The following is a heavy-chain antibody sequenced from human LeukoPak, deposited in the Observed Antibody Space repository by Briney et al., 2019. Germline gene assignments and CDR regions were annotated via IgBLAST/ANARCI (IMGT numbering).Heavy chain of an antibody. Sequence: GGSLGLSCAASGFSFSRYGMHWVRQAPGKGLEWVAFIRYDGTNEYYADSVKGRFTISRDNSKNTLYLQMNSLRAEDTAVYYCAKDQKTGAPYYFDYWGQGTLVTVSS. CDR1: GFSFSRYG. J-gene: IGHJ4*02. CDR3: AKDQKTGAPYYFDY. CDR2: IRYDGTNE. D-gene: IGHD2-8*02. V-gene: IGHV3-30*02.